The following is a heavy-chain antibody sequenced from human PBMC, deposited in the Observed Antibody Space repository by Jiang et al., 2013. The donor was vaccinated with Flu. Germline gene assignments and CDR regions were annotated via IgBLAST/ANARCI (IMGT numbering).Heavy chain of an antibody. CDR3: ARDRRYYGSGSWNWFDP. V-gene: IGHV4-59*11. J-gene: IGHJ5*02. CDR2: IFYTGDD. CDR1: GASIIHHS. D-gene: IGHD3-10*01. Sequence: GPGLVKPSETLSVTCSVSGASIIHHSWTWIRQPPGKGLEWLGYIFYTGDDGFKSSLKSRVSISADTSRNQFSLKLSSVTAADTAVYYCARDRRYYGSGSWNWFDPWGQGTLVTVSS.